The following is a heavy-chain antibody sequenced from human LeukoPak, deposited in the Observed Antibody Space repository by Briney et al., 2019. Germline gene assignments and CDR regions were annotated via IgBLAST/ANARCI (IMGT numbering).Heavy chain of an antibody. CDR3: ARDGGWFNWFDP. Sequence: SLRLSSAPSGFTFCSYALHSVRQAPGEGLYWVAVISYAGSNQVYAHSVKGRFTSRSPNPKNTLSLHMNSLRPEDTAVYYCARDGGWFNWFDPWGQGTLVTVSS. CDR2: ISYAGSNQ. V-gene: IGHV3-30-3*01. J-gene: IGHJ5*02. CDR1: GFTFCSYA. D-gene: IGHD2-15*01.